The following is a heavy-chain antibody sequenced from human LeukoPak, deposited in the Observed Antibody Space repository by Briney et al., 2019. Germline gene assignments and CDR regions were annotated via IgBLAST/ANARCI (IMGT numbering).Heavy chain of an antibody. V-gene: IGHV5-51*01. J-gene: IGHJ4*02. Sequence: GESLKISCKGSGYSFVSYWIGWVRQMPGKGLEWMGIIFPGDSDTRYNPSFQGQVTTSADKSTSTAYLQWSSLKASDTAVYYCARNFEYCGGDCYDYWGQGTLVTVSS. CDR2: IFPGDSDT. CDR3: ARNFEYCGGDCYDY. D-gene: IGHD2-21*02. CDR1: GYSFVSYW.